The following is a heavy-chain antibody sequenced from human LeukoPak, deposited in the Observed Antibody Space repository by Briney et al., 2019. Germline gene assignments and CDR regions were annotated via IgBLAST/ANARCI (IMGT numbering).Heavy chain of an antibody. D-gene: IGHD3-3*01. J-gene: IGHJ4*02. Sequence: ASVKVSCKASGFTFTSSAVQWVRQARGQRLEWIGWIVVGSGNTNYAQKFQERVTITRDMSTSTAYMELSSLRSEDTAVYYCAADMYDFWSGYLMGLDYWGQGTLVTVSS. CDR1: GFTFTSSA. CDR3: AADMYDFWSGYLMGLDY. V-gene: IGHV1-58*01. CDR2: IVVGSGNT.